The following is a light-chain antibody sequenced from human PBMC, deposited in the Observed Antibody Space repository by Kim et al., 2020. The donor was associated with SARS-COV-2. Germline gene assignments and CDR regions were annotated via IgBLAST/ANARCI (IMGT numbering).Light chain of an antibody. Sequence: EIVLTQSPGTLSLSPGERATLSCRVSQSVRNNYFAWYQQKPGQTPRLLIHAASSRATDIPDRFSGSGSGTDFTLTISRLEPEDFGVFYCQQYGSAPNTFGQGTKLEI. CDR1: QSVRNNY. V-gene: IGKV3-20*01. CDR3: QQYGSAPNT. CDR2: AAS. J-gene: IGKJ2*01.